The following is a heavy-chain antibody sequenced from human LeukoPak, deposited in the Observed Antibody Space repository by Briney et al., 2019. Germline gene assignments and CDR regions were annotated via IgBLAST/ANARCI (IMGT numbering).Heavy chain of an antibody. CDR3: ANYGSGRYYFDY. D-gene: IGHD3-10*01. CDR1: GYTLTELS. Sequence: ASVKVSCKVSGYTLTELSMHWVRQAPGKGLEWMGGFDPDDGETIYAQKFQGRVTMTEDTSTDTAYMELSSLRSEDTAVYYCANYGSGRYYFDYWGQGTLVTVSS. V-gene: IGHV1-24*01. J-gene: IGHJ4*02. CDR2: FDPDDGET.